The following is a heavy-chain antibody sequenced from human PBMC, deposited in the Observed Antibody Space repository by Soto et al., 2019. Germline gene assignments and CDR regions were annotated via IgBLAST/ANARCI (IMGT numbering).Heavy chain of an antibody. CDR3: ARYWGRLAAMADYDYYYGMDV. CDR1: GYTFTSYG. D-gene: IGHD3-16*01. CDR2: ISAYNGNT. V-gene: IGHV1-18*01. Sequence: ASVKVSCKASGYTFTSYGISWVRQAPGQGLEWMGWISAYNGNTNYAQKLQGRVTMTTDTSTSTAYMELRSLRSDDTAVYYCARYWGRLAAMADYDYYYGMDVWGQGTTVTVSS. J-gene: IGHJ6*02.